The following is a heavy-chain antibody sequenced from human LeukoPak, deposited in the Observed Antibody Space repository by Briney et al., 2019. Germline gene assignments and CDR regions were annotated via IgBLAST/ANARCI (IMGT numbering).Heavy chain of an antibody. Sequence: GGSLRLSCAASGFTFSSYAMHWVRQAPGKGLEYVSAISSNGGGTYYADSVKGRFTISRDNSKNTLYLQMGSLRAEDMAVYYCAREMEDGGGFDPWGQGTLVTVSS. J-gene: IGHJ5*02. CDR1: GFTFSSYA. V-gene: IGHV3-64*02. D-gene: IGHD4-23*01. CDR2: ISSNGGGT. CDR3: AREMEDGGGFDP.